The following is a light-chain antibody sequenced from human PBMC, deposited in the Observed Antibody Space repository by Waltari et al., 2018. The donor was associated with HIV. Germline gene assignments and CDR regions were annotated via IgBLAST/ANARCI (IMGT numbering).Light chain of an antibody. J-gene: IGKJ4*01. CDR1: QSVLYSSNNKNY. V-gene: IGKV4-1*01. CDR2: WAS. Sequence: DIVMTQSPDSLAVSLGERATINCKSSQSVLYSSNNKNYLAWYQQKPGQPPKLLIYWASTRESGVPDRFSGSGSGTDFTLTISSLQAEDVAVYYCQQYYSTSLTFGGGTKVEIK. CDR3: QQYYSTSLT.